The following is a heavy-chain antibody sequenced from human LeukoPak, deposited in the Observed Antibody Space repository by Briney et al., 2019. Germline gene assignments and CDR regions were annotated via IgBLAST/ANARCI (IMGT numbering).Heavy chain of an antibody. CDR1: GYTFTIYG. Sequence: GASVTVSFTSSGYTFTIYGISWVRQAPGQGLEWMGWISAYSGNTNYAQKLQGRVTMTTDTSTSTAYMELRSLRSDDTAVYYCARGPGIAVAGSNWYWGQGTLVTASS. V-gene: IGHV1-18*01. D-gene: IGHD6-19*01. J-gene: IGHJ4*02. CDR2: ISAYSGNT. CDR3: ARGPGIAVAGSNWY.